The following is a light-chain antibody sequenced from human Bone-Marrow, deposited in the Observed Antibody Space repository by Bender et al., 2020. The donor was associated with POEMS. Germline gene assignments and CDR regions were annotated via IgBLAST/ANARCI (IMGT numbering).Light chain of an antibody. Sequence: QSALTQPASVSGSPGQPITISCTGSDVGNYNLVSWYQQHPGKAPRLIIYEVNKRPSGVPDRFSGSKSDNSASLTVSGLQADDEGDYYCASYAGRNTWIFGGGTKVTVL. J-gene: IGLJ2*01. CDR2: EVN. V-gene: IGLV2-23*02. CDR3: ASYAGRNTWI. CDR1: DVGNYNL.